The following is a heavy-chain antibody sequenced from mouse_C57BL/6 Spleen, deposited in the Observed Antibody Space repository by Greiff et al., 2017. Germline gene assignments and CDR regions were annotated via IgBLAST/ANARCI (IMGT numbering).Heavy chain of an antibody. V-gene: IGHV1-81*01. CDR3: ARRGTVVATDYFDY. CDR1: GYTFTSYG. Sequence: QVQLKESGAELARPGASVKLSCKASGYTFTSYGISWVKQRTGQGLEWIGEIYPRSGNTYYNEKFKGKATLTADKSSSTAYMELRSLTSEDSAVYFWARRGTVVATDYFDYWGQGTTLTVSS. CDR2: IYPRSGNT. J-gene: IGHJ2*01. D-gene: IGHD1-1*01.